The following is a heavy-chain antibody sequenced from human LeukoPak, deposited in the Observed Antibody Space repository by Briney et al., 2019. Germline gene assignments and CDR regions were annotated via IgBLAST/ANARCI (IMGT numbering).Heavy chain of an antibody. CDR2: IYYNENT. Sequence: SETLSLTCAVYGGSFSGYYWNWIRRPPGKGLEWIGYIYYNENTNYSPSLKSRVTMSVDTSKNLFSLKVSSVTAADTAVYYCARGRSNYYGMDVWGQGTTVTVSS. V-gene: IGHV4-59*01. D-gene: IGHD1-26*01. J-gene: IGHJ6*02. CDR3: ARGRSNYYGMDV. CDR1: GGSFSGYY.